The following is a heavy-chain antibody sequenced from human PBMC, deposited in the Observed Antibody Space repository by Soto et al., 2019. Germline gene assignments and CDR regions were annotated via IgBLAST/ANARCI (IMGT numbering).Heavy chain of an antibody. Sequence: SETLSLTCAVSGVSVTNGDYYWSWMRQSPGKGLEWIGNIYYSETTSYNPSLNSRLSISIDTSRNQFSLQLTSVTAADTAIYYCARQRRGGYWFDPWGQGALVTVSS. CDR2: IYYSETT. V-gene: IGHV4-30-4*01. CDR3: ARQRRGGYWFDP. J-gene: IGHJ5*02. CDR1: GVSVTNGDYY.